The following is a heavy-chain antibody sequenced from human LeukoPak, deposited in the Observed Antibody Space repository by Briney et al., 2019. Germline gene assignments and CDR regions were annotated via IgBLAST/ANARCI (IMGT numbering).Heavy chain of an antibody. CDR1: GFSFSTYS. CDR2: ISTRSDYI. V-gene: IGHV3-21*01. D-gene: IGHD6-19*01. J-gene: IGHJ4*02. CDR3: VRGGRADPHNF. Sequence: PGGSLRLSCAASGFSFSTYSMNWVRQAPGKGLEWVSAISTRSDYIYYADSVKGRFAISRDNAENSLYLHMHSLRAEDTAVYFCVRGGRADPHNFWGQGTLVTVSS.